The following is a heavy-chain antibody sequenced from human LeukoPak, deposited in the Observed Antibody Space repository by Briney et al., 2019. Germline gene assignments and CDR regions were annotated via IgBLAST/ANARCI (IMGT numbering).Heavy chain of an antibody. Sequence: SQTLSLTCTVSGGSISSGSYYWSWIRQPAGKGLEWIGRIYTSGSTNYNPSLKSRVTISVDTSKNQFSLKLSSVTAADTAVYYCAGESSGYCFAYSGIFDYWGQGTLVTVSS. J-gene: IGHJ4*02. V-gene: IGHV4-61*02. CDR3: AGESSGYCFAYSGIFDY. CDR2: IYTSGST. CDR1: GGSISSGSYY. D-gene: IGHD3-22*01.